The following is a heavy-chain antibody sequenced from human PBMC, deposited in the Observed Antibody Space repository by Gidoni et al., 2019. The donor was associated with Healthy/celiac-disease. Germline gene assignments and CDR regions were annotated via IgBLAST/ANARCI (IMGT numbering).Heavy chain of an antibody. CDR2: ISSSSSYT. CDR1: GFTFLDYY. D-gene: IGHD2-2*01. Sequence: QVQLVESGGGLVKPGGSLRLSCAASGFTFLDYYMSWIRQAPGKGLEWVSYISSSSSYTNYADSVKGRFTISRDNAKNSLYLQMNSLRAEDTAVYYCARVWGTSSEGYYFDYWGQGTLVTVSS. J-gene: IGHJ4*02. CDR3: ARVWGTSSEGYYFDY. V-gene: IGHV3-11*05.